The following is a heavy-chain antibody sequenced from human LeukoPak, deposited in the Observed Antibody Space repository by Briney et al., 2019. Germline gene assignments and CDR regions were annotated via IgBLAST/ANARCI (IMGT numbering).Heavy chain of an antibody. CDR3: AIRTPQEWAAYYFDY. CDR1: GGSISSSSYY. V-gene: IGHV4-39*07. J-gene: IGHJ4*02. CDR2: IYYSGST. D-gene: IGHD3-3*01. Sequence: SETLSLTCTVSGGSISSSSYYWGWSRQPPGKGLEWIGSIYYSGSTYYNPSLKSRVTISVDTSKNQFSLKLSSVTAADTAVYYCAIRTPQEWAAYYFDYWGQGTLVTVSS.